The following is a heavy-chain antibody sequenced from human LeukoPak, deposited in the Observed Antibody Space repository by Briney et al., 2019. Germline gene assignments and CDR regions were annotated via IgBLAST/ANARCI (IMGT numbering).Heavy chain of an antibody. CDR3: ATQRGSYLWGTDFDY. D-gene: IGHD3-16*01. J-gene: IGHJ4*02. CDR1: GYTFTGYY. V-gene: IGHV1-2*02. Sequence: ASVKVSCKASGYTFTGYYMHWVRQAPGQGLEGMGWFNPNSGDTKYSQKFQGRVTMTRDTSISTAYMELSRLRSDDTAVYYCATQRGSYLWGTDFDYWGQGTLVTVSS. CDR2: FNPNSGDT.